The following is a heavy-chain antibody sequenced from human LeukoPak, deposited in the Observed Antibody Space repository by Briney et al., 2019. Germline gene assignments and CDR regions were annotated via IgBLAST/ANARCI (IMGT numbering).Heavy chain of an antibody. D-gene: IGHD1-26*01. Sequence: GGALIVWCAAYEFTFRSDSMNWVRQAPGKGLEWVSAIGTAGDTYYPGSVKGRFTISRENAKNSLYLQMNSLRAGDTAVYYCARMSGSRSPFDYWGQGTLVTVSS. CDR3: ARMSGSRSPFDY. CDR2: IGTAGDT. CDR1: EFTFRSDS. J-gene: IGHJ4*02. V-gene: IGHV3-13*01.